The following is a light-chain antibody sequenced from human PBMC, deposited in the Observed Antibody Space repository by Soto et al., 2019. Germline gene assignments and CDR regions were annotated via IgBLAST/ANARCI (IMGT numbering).Light chain of an antibody. CDR2: AAS. V-gene: IGKV1-17*01. CDR1: QDIRNE. CDR3: QQHGQWPIT. J-gene: IGKJ5*01. Sequence: IQMTQSPSSLSASVGDRVTITCRASQDIRNELGWYQQRPGKAPKILIYAASTLQSGVPSRFRGSGSGTDFTLTISSLKPEDFETYYCQQHGQWPITFGQGTRLEI.